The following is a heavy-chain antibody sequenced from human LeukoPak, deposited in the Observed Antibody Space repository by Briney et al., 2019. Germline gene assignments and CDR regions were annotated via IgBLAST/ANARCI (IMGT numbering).Heavy chain of an antibody. V-gene: IGHV1-2*02. D-gene: IGHD4-17*01. Sequence: ASVKVSCKASGYTFSAYYLHWVRQAPGQGLEWMGWINPNSGGTNYAQNFQGRVTMTRDTSSSTAYMDLSRLRSDDTAVYYCARGGTVTGYYYYYYMDVWGKGTTVTVSS. J-gene: IGHJ6*03. CDR3: ARGGTVTGYYYYYYMDV. CDR2: INPNSGGT. CDR1: GYTFSAYY.